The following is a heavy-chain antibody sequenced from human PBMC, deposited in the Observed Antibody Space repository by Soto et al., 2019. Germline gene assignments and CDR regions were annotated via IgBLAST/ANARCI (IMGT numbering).Heavy chain of an antibody. V-gene: IGHV4-39*01. CDR3: ASEGFPRKYHFDN. Sequence: PSETLSLTCTVSGGSVSTTTSFWAWIRQTPEKGLEWIGTIYYAGGTYYNPSLKSRVSISVGPSKDQFSLKLTSVTAADTGVYYCASEGFPRKYHFDNWGQGALVTVSS. CDR2: IYYAGGT. CDR1: GGSVSTTTSF. D-gene: IGHD2-2*02. J-gene: IGHJ4*02.